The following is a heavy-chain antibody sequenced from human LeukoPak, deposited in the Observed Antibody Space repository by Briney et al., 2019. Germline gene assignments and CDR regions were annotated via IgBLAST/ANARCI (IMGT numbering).Heavy chain of an antibody. CDR3: AVKEWLFHLYGGYFDY. J-gene: IGHJ4*02. CDR1: GVSISSSSYY. CDR2: IYYSGST. V-gene: IGHV4-39*01. Sequence: PSETLSLTCTVSGVSISSSSYYWGWIRQPPGKGLEWLGSIYYSGSTYYNPSLKSRVTISVDTSKNQFSLKLSSVTAADTAVYYCAVKEWLFHLYGGYFDYWGQGTLVTVSS. D-gene: IGHD3-3*01.